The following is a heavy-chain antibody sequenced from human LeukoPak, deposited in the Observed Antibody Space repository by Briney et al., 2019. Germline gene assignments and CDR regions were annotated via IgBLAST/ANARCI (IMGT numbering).Heavy chain of an antibody. J-gene: IGHJ4*02. CDR2: IYSGGST. CDR3: ARDRTPRGDSPLYY. Sequence: GGSLRLSCAASGSTVSSNYMSWVRQAPGKGLGWVSVIYSGGSTYYANSVKGRFTISRDNSKNTLYLQMNSLRAEDTAVYYCARDRTPRGDSPLYYWGQGTLVTVSS. V-gene: IGHV3-66*02. CDR1: GSTVSSNY. D-gene: IGHD2-21*02.